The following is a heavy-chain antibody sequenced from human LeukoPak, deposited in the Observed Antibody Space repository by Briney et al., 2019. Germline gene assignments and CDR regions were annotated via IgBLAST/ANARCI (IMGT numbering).Heavy chain of an antibody. D-gene: IGHD3-10*01. CDR3: AREGLLWFGELSL. V-gene: IGHV4-38-2*02. Sequence: SETLSLTCAVSGYSISSGYYWGWIRQPPGKGLEWIGSIYHSESTYYNPSLKSRVTISVDPSKNQFSLKLSSVTAADTAVYYCAREGLLWFGELSLGGQGTLVTVSS. CDR2: IYHSEST. CDR1: GYSISSGYY. J-gene: IGHJ4*02.